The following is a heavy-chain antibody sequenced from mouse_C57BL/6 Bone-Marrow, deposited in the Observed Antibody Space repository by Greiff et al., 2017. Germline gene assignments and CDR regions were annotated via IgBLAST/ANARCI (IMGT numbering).Heavy chain of an antibody. CDR2: IDPENGDT. CDR3: ARGDLDYGSSPSYFDY. J-gene: IGHJ2*01. CDR1: GFNIKDDY. Sequence: EVQLQQSGAELVRPGASVKLSCTASGFNIKDDYMHWVKQRPEQGLEWIGWIDPENGDTEYASKFQGKATFTADTSSNTAYMQLSSLTTEDSAIYYCARGDLDYGSSPSYFDYWGQGTTLTVSS. V-gene: IGHV14-4*01. D-gene: IGHD1-1*01.